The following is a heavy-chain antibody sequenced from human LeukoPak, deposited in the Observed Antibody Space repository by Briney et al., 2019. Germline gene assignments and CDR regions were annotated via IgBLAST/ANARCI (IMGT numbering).Heavy chain of an antibody. CDR2: INPSGGST. Sequence: ASVKVSCKASGYTFTSYYMHWVRQAPGQGLEWMGIINPSGGSTSYAQEFQGRVTMTRDTSISTAYMELSRLRSDDTAVYYCARVGGYYTSDFDYWGQGTLVTVSS. D-gene: IGHD3-22*01. V-gene: IGHV1-46*01. CDR1: GYTFTSYY. J-gene: IGHJ4*02. CDR3: ARVGGYYTSDFDY.